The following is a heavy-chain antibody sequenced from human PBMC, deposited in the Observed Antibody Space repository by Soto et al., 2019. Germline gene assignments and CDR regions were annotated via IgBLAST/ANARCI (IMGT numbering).Heavy chain of an antibody. Sequence: GGSLRLSCAASGFTFSSYAMSWVRQAPGKGLEWVSAISGSGGSTYYADSVKGRFTISRDNSKNTLYLQMNSLRAEDTAVYYCAKVLPYYDFWSGSTFDYWGQGTLVTVSS. J-gene: IGHJ4*02. D-gene: IGHD3-3*01. CDR3: AKVLPYYDFWSGSTFDY. CDR1: GFTFSSYA. CDR2: ISGSGGST. V-gene: IGHV3-23*01.